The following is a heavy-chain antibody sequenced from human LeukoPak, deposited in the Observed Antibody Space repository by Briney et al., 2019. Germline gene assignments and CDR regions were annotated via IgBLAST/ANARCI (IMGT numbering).Heavy chain of an antibody. CDR2: INHSGST. V-gene: IGHV4-34*01. CDR1: GGSLSDYY. D-gene: IGHD3-22*01. J-gene: IGHJ3*02. Sequence: PSETLSLTCAVYGGSLSDYYWSWIRQPPGKGLEWIGEINHSGSTNYNPSLKSRVIISVDTSKNQFSLNLTSVTAADTAVFFCARFSLKYYDSHDAFDIWGQGTKVTVSS. CDR3: ARFSLKYYDSHDAFDI.